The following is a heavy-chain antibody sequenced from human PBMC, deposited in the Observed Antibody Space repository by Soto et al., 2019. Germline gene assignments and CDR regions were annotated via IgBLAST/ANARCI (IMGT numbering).Heavy chain of an antibody. J-gene: IGHJ6*02. Sequence: AETLSRTCIVSGYSFTSSDCYWAWIRQPPGKGLEWIGSMFYSGLTYYNPSLKSRVTLSVDTSKNQFSVRLNSVTAADTAVYYCAPLSVSLSGPYGIHVWGQGTTVTVSS. D-gene: IGHD2-15*01. V-gene: IGHV4-39*01. CDR1: GYSFTSSDCY. CDR3: APLSVSLSGPYGIHV. CDR2: MFYSGLT.